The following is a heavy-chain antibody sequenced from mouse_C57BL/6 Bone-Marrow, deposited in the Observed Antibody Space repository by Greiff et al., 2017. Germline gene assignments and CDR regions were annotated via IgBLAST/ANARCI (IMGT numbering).Heavy chain of an antibody. CDR3: TPLLAGGYYAMDY. V-gene: IGHV14-4*01. CDR1: GFNIKDDY. J-gene: IGHJ4*01. D-gene: IGHD6-1*01. Sequence: VHVKQSGAELVRPGASVKLSCTASGFNIKDDYMHWVKQRPEQGLEWIGWIDPENGDTEYASKFQGKATITADTSSNTAYLQLSSLTSEDTAVYYCTPLLAGGYYAMDYWGQGTSVTVSS. CDR2: IDPENGDT.